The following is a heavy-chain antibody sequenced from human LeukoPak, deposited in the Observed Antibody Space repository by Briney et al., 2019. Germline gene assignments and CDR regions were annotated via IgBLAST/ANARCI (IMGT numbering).Heavy chain of an antibody. Sequence: ASVKVSCKASGYTFTGYYMHWVRQAPGQGLEWMGWINPNSGGTNYAQKFQGRVTMTRDTSISTAYMEQSRLRSDDTAVYYCAREIWYSIGWIDYWGQGTLVSVSS. J-gene: IGHJ4*02. D-gene: IGHD6-19*01. CDR2: INPNSGGT. V-gene: IGHV1-2*02. CDR1: GYTFTGYY. CDR3: AREIWYSIGWIDY.